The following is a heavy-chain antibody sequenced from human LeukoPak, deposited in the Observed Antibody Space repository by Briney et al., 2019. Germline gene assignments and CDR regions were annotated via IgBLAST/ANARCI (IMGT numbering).Heavy chain of an antibody. J-gene: IGHJ6*03. Sequence: GASVKVSCKASGGTFSSYAISWVRQAPGQGLEWMGWISAYNGNTNYAQKLQGRVTMTTDTSTSTAYMELRSLRSDDTAVYYCAREKYYYDSSGQEPYYYYYYMDVWGKGTTVTVSS. V-gene: IGHV1-18*01. CDR1: GGTFSSYA. D-gene: IGHD3-22*01. CDR2: ISAYNGNT. CDR3: AREKYYYDSSGQEPYYYYYYMDV.